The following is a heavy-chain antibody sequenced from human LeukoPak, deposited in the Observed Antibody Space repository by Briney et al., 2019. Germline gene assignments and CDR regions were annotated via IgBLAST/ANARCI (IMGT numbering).Heavy chain of an antibody. J-gene: IGHJ3*01. D-gene: IGHD3-22*01. V-gene: IGHV3-21*01. CDR3: ARDGNHYDNSGYYDAFDL. CDR1: GFTFSSYT. CDR2: ISSSGSYI. Sequence: GGSLRLSCAAPGFTFSSYTMNWVRQAPGQGLEWVSSISSSGSYISHADSLKGRLTISRDNAKKSLYLQMNSLRAEDTAGYYCARDGNHYDNSGYYDAFDLWGQGTMVTVSS.